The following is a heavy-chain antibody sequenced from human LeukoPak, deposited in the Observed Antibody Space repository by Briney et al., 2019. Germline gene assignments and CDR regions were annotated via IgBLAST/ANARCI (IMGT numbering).Heavy chain of an antibody. CDR2: ISGSGGST. V-gene: IGHV3-23*01. Sequence: GGSLRLSCAASGFTFSSYGMSWVRQAPGKGLEWVSAISGSGGSTYYAESVKGRFTISRDNSKNTLYLQMNSLRAEDTAVYYCAKAIGYYGSGSHNWFDPWGQGTLVTVSS. CDR1: GFTFSSYG. D-gene: IGHD3-10*01. J-gene: IGHJ5*02. CDR3: AKAIGYYGSGSHNWFDP.